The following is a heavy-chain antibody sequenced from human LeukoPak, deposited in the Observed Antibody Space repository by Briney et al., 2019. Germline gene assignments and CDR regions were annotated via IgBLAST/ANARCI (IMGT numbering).Heavy chain of an antibody. J-gene: IGHJ4*02. D-gene: IGHD5-18*01. CDR3: ARGLRGYSYGY. CDR2: IYYSGST. Sequence: SETLSLTCTVSGGSISSYYWSWTRRPPGKGLEWIGYIYYSGSTNYNPSLKSRVTISVDTSKNQFSLKLSSVTAADTAVYYCARGLRGYSYGYWGQGTLVTVSS. V-gene: IGHV4-59*01. CDR1: GGSISSYY.